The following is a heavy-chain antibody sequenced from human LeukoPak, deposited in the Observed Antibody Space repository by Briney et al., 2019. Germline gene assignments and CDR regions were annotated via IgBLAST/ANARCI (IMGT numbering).Heavy chain of an antibody. D-gene: IGHD2-2*01. CDR1: GYTFTSYY. CDR3: ARVPGVGYCSSTSCYSSGMDV. CDR2: INPSGGST. V-gene: IGHV1-46*01. Sequence: GASVKVSCKASGYTFTSYYMHWVRQAPGQGLEWMGIINPSGGSTSYAQKFQGRVTMTRDTATSTVYMELSSLRSEDTAVYYCARVPGVGYCSSTSCYSSGMDVRGQGTTVTVSS. J-gene: IGHJ6*02.